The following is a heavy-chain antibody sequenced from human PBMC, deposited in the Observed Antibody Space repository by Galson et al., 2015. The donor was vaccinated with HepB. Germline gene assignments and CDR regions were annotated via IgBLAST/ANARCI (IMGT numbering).Heavy chain of an antibody. J-gene: IGHJ6*02. D-gene: IGHD2-2*01. CDR3: AKDFLPAPIVVVPAAMAGYGMDV. Sequence: SLRLSCAASGFTFSSYAMSWVRQAPGKGLEWVSAISGSGGSTYYADSVKGRFTISRDNSKNTLYVQMNSLRAEDTAVYYCAKDFLPAPIVVVPAAMAGYGMDVWGQGTTVTVSS. CDR1: GFTFSSYA. CDR2: ISGSGGST. V-gene: IGHV3-23*01.